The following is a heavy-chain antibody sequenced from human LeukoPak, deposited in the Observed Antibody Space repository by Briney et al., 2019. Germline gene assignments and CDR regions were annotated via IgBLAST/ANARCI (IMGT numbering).Heavy chain of an antibody. CDR2: IYSGGSK. V-gene: IGHV3-53*04. CDR3: ARGGCSGGSCRPLDY. D-gene: IGHD2-15*01. CDR1: GFTVSSNY. J-gene: IGHJ4*02. Sequence: GGSLRLSCAASGFTVSSNYMSWVRQAPGKGLEWVSVIYSGGSKYYADSVKGRFTISRHNSKNTLYLRMNSLRAEDTAVYYCARGGCSGGSCRPLDYWGQGTLVTVSS.